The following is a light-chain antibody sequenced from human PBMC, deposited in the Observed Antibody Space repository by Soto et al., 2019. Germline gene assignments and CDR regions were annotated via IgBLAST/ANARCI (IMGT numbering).Light chain of an antibody. V-gene: IGKV3-15*01. CDR3: QKCDNDPCT. CDR1: QSVSIY. Sequence: DILMTQSPATLSVSLGERATLSCRASQSVSIYLDWYQQKPGQAPRLLIYDASTLAKGVPARFSGSGSGTDFTLTISSLQAEDIAAYYCQKCDNDPCTFGQGTKVDI. J-gene: IGKJ1*01. CDR2: DAS.